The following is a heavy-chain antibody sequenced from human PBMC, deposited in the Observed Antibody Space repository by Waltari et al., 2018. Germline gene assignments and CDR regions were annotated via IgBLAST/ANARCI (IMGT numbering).Heavy chain of an antibody. CDR2: ISPSSSTI. D-gene: IGHD3-22*01. Sequence: EVQLVESGGGLVQPGGSRRLSCSSSCFPFRSYGMNWVRQAPGKGLEWVSYISPSSSTITYADSMKGRFTISRDNAKNSLYLQMNSLRADDTAVYYCVREYDSGGAGYWGQGTLVTVSS. CDR3: VREYDSGGAGY. J-gene: IGHJ4*02. CDR1: CFPFRSYG. V-gene: IGHV3-48*04.